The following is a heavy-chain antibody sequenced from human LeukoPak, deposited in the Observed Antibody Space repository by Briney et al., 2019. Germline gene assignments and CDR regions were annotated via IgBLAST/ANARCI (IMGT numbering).Heavy chain of an antibody. CDR2: IYYSAST. CDR3: ARHSTLRGGNFDY. CDR1: GGSVSNSTYY. Sequence: SETLSLSCAVSGGSVSNSTYYWGWVRRPPGKGLEWIGSIYYSASTYYNPSLKSRVTISVDTSKNQLSLKLSSVTAADTAVYYCARHSTLRGGNFDYWGQGTLVTVSS. D-gene: IGHD3-10*01. V-gene: IGHV4-39*01. J-gene: IGHJ4*02.